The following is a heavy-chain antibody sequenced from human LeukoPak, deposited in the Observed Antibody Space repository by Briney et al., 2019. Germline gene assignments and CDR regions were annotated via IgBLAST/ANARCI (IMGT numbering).Heavy chain of an antibody. J-gene: IGHJ3*02. CDR1: GFTFSSYE. D-gene: IGHD2/OR15-2a*01. CDR3: ARGILGGAFDI. V-gene: IGHV3-48*03. CDR2: ISASGSTI. Sequence: PGGSLRLSCAASGFTFSSYEMNWVRQAPGKGLEWVSYISASGSTIYYADSVRGRFTIYRGNAQNSLYLQMNSLRAEDTAVYYCARGILGGAFDIWGQGTMVTASS.